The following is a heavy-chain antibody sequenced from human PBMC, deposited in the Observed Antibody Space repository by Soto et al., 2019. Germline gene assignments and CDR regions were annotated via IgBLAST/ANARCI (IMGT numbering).Heavy chain of an antibody. V-gene: IGHV4-31*03. CDR3: ARVRFGEVRITNYYYYYTDV. CDR1: GGSISSGGYY. D-gene: IGHD3-10*01. CDR2: IYYSGST. J-gene: IGHJ6*03. Sequence: QVQLQESGPGLVKPSQTLSLTCTVSGGSISSGGYYWSWIRQHPGKGLEWIGYIYYSGSTYYNPSLKSRVTIAVDTSKNQFSVKLSSVTAAETAVYYCARVRFGEVRITNYYYYYTDVWGKGTTVTVSS.